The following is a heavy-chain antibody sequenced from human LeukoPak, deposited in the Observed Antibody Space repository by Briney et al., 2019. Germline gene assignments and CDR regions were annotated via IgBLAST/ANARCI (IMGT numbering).Heavy chain of an antibody. V-gene: IGHV3-21*01. CDR1: GFTFSSYS. J-gene: IGHJ4*02. CDR2: ISSSGSYI. CDR3: ASSLVPASLDY. D-gene: IGHD2-2*01. Sequence: GGSLRLSCAASGFTFSSYSMNWVRQAPGKGLEWVSSISSSGSYIYYADSVKGRFTISRDNAKNSLYLQMNSLRAEDTAVYYCASSLVPASLDYWGQGTLVTVSS.